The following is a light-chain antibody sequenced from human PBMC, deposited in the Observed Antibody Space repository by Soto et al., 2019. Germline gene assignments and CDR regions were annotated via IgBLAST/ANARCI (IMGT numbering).Light chain of an antibody. CDR2: DVT. V-gene: IGLV2-14*03. CDR1: STDIGHSDY. J-gene: IGLJ2*01. Sequence: QSALTQPASVSGSPGQSITISCTGTSTDIGHSDYVSWYQQHPGKAPKLMIYDVTNRPSGVSNRFSGSKSGNSASLTISGLQPEDEADYYCSSATSGGPLIFGRGTKLTVL. CDR3: SSATSGGPLI.